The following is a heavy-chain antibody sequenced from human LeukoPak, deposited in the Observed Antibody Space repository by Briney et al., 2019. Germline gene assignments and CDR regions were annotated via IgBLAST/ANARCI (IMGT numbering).Heavy chain of an antibody. CDR2: IWYDGSKR. J-gene: IGHJ3*02. Sequence: GGSLRLSCAASGFIFSSYGMHWVRQAPGKGLEWVALIWYDGSKRSYADSVKGRFTISRDNSKNTLYLQMNSVRVEDTAVYYCASMTTVTLDDAFDIWGQGTMVTVSS. CDR1: GFIFSSYG. V-gene: IGHV3-33*01. CDR3: ASMTTVTLDDAFDI. D-gene: IGHD4-17*01.